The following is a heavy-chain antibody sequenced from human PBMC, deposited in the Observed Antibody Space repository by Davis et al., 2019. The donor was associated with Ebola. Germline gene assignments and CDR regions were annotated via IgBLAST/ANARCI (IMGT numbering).Heavy chain of an antibody. CDR1: GYTFTSYG. D-gene: IGHD3-22*01. CDR3: ARDLGYDSSGYYYEIDY. V-gene: IGHV1-18*01. Sequence: ASVKVSCKASGYTFTSYGISWVRQAPGQGLEWMGWISAYNGNTNYAQKLQGRVTMTTDTSTSTAYMELRSLRSDDTAVYYCARDLGYDSSGYYYEIDYWGQGTLVTVSS. CDR2: ISAYNGNT. J-gene: IGHJ4*02.